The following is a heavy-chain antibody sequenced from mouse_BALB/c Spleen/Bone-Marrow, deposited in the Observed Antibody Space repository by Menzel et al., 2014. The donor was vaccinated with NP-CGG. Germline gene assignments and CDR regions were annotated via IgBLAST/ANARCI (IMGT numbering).Heavy chain of an antibody. CDR1: GFTFSSYG. D-gene: IGHD1-1*01. V-gene: IGHV5-6-3*01. CDR3: ARVYGWYFDV. J-gene: IGHJ1*01. Sequence: EVKLEKSRRGSRQPGGSLKLSCVASGFTFSSYGMSWVRQTPDKRLELVATINNNGGSTYYPDSVKGQFTISIYNAKNTLYLQMSSLKSEDTAMYYCARVYGWYFDV. CDR2: INNNGGST.